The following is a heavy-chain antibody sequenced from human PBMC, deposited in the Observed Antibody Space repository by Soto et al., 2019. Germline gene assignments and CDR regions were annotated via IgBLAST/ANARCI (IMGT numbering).Heavy chain of an antibody. CDR1: GGSISSSSYY. CDR2: IYYSGST. Sequence: SETLSLTCTVSGGSISSSSYYWGWIRQPPGKGLEWIGSIYYSGSTYYNPSLKSRVTISVDTSKNQFSLKLSSVTAADTAVYYCARHIKGAFDIWGQGTMVTVSS. CDR3: ARHIKGAFDI. J-gene: IGHJ3*02. D-gene: IGHD1-20*01. V-gene: IGHV4-39*01.